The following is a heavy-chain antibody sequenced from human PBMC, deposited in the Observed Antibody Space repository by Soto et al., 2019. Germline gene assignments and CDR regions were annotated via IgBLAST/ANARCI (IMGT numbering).Heavy chain of an antibody. CDR3: ERVWGGAFDF. D-gene: IGHD3-10*01. CDR2: INHSGST. CDR1: GGSFSGYY. Sequence: SDTLSLTCAVNGGSFSGYYWTWIRQPPGTGLEWIGEINHSGSTNYNPSLKSRVTISVDTSKNQFSLKLTSVTAADTAVYYCERVWGGAFDFWGQGTMVT. V-gene: IGHV4-34*01. J-gene: IGHJ3*01.